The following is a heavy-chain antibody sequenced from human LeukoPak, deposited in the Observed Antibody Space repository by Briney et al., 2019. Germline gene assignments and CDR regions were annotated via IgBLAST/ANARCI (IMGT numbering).Heavy chain of an antibody. D-gene: IGHD1-26*01. V-gene: IGHV4-61*01. CDR1: GGSVNSGSYY. Sequence: SSETLSLTCTVSGGSVNSGSYYWNWIRQPPGKGLEWIGYIHYSGSTNYNPSLKSRVTISVDTSKNQFSLKLSSVTAADTAVYYCARAAYSGSYHSDYWGQGTLVTVSS. J-gene: IGHJ4*02. CDR3: ARAAYSGSYHSDY. CDR2: IHYSGST.